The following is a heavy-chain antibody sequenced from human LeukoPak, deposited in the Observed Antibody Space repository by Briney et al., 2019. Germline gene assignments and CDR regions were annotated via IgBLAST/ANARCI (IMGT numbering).Heavy chain of an antibody. CDR1: GFTFDDYA. Sequence: PGGSLRLSCAASGFTFDDYAMHWVRQAPGKGLEWVSGISWNSGSIGYADSVKGRFTISRDNAKNSLYLQMNSLRAEDMALYYCAKGGYYYDSSGYSDYFDYWGQGTLVTVSS. V-gene: IGHV3-9*03. D-gene: IGHD3-22*01. CDR3: AKGGYYYDSSGYSDYFDY. CDR2: ISWNSGSI. J-gene: IGHJ4*02.